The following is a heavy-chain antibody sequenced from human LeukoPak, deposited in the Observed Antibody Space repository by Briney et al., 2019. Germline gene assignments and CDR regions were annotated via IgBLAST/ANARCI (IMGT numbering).Heavy chain of an antibody. Sequence: GGSLRLSCAASGFTFSSYSMNWVRQAPGKGLEWVSSISSSSSYIYYADSVKGRFTISRENAKNSLYLQMNSLRAGDTAVYYCARGSGSYWDGAFDIWGQGTMVTVSS. CDR1: GFTFSSYS. CDR2: ISSSSSYI. V-gene: IGHV3-21*01. D-gene: IGHD1-26*01. CDR3: ARGSGSYWDGAFDI. J-gene: IGHJ3*02.